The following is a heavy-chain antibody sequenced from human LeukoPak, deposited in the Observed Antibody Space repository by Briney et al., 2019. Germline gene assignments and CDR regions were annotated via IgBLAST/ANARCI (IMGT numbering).Heavy chain of an antibody. D-gene: IGHD3-3*01. CDR2: IGGSGATT. V-gene: IGHV3-23*01. Sequence: GGSLRLSCAASGFSFSAYGMNWVRQAPGKGLEWVSAIGGSGATTYYADSVRGRFTISRDNSKNTMYLQMSSLRAEDTAVYYCAKIRLEESAPGYWDQGTLVTVSS. CDR1: GFSFSAYG. J-gene: IGHJ4*02. CDR3: AKIRLEESAPGY.